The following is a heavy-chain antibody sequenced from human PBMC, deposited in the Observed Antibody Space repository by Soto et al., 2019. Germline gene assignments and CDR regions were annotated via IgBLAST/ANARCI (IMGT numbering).Heavy chain of an antibody. D-gene: IGHD6-13*01. CDR1: GGSISSGGYY. CDR2: IYYSGST. CDR3: ARPDSSSWAAPFGS. V-gene: IGHV4-31*03. J-gene: IGHJ4*02. Sequence: SETLSLTCTVSGGSISSGGYYWTWIRQHPGKGLEWIGYIYYSGSTYYNPSLKSRVTISVDTSKNQFSMRLSSVTAADTAVYYCARPDSSSWAAPFGSWGQGTLVTVPQ.